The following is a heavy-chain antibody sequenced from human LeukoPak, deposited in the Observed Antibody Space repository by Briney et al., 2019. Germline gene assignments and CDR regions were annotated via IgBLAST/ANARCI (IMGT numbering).Heavy chain of an antibody. CDR1: GXTFSSHW. CDR3: TRVIVEVPGVSDYCDF. D-gene: IGHD2-2*01. CDR2: INQDGSAR. V-gene: IGHV3-7*05. J-gene: IGHJ4*02. Sequence: GGSLRLSWAASGXTFSSHWMYWVRQSPGKGLQWVATINQDGSARFYVDSVKGRFTISRDNAKNSLYLQMNSLRAEDTAVYYCTRVIVEVPGVSDYCDFWGQGTLVTVSS.